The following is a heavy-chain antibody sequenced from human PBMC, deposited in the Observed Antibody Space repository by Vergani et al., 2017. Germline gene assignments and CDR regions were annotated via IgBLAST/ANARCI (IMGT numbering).Heavy chain of an antibody. J-gene: IGHJ4*02. CDR2: ISPDGFST. CDR1: GYTFTGYY. Sequence: QVQLVQSGAEVGKPGASVKISCKAYGYTFTGYYIHWVRQAPEQGLEWVGVISPDGFSTFYAQKFQGRVTMTRDTSTSTVYVELTSLRSDDTAVYYCAKDLSYSTAWPHFDSRGQGTLVTVSS. CDR3: AKDLSYSTAWPHFDS. D-gene: IGHD4-11*01. V-gene: IGHV1-46*01.